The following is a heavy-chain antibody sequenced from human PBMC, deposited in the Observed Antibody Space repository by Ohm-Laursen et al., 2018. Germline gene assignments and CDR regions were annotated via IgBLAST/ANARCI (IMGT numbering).Heavy chain of an antibody. CDR2: IDWDDDK. CDR3: ARRLARSGPYAMDV. D-gene: IGHD2-8*02. CDR1: GFSLSTSGMC. V-gene: IGHV2-70*11. J-gene: IGHJ6*02. Sequence: TQTLTLTCTFSGFSLSTSGMCVHWIRQSPGKALEWLARIDWDDDKYYSTSLKTRLTISKDTSKNQVVLTLTNVDPVDTATYYCARRLARSGPYAMDVWGQGTTVTVS.